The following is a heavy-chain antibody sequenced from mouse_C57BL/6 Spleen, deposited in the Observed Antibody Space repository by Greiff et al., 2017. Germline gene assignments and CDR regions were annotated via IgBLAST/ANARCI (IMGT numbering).Heavy chain of an antibody. J-gene: IGHJ4*01. CDR3: ARGITTVVATNAMDY. Sequence: VQLQQPGAELVMPGASVKLSCKASGYTFTSYWMHWVKQRPGQGLEWIGEIDPSDSYTNYNQKFKGKSKLTVDKSSSTAYMQLSSLTSEDSAVYYCARGITTVVATNAMDYWGQGTSVTVSS. V-gene: IGHV1-69*01. CDR1: GYTFTSYW. CDR2: IDPSDSYT. D-gene: IGHD1-1*01.